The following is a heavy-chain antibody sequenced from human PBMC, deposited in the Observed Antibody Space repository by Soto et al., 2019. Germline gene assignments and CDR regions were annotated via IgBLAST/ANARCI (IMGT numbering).Heavy chain of an antibody. Sequence: LRLSCAASGFTFSSYAMHWVRQAPGKGLEWVAVISYDGSNKYYADSVKGRFTISRDNSKNTLYLQMNSLRAEDTAVYYCARGNYDILTGEIFDYWGQGTLVTVSS. D-gene: IGHD3-9*01. CDR1: GFTFSSYA. J-gene: IGHJ4*02. CDR3: ARGNYDILTGEIFDY. V-gene: IGHV3-30-3*01. CDR2: ISYDGSNK.